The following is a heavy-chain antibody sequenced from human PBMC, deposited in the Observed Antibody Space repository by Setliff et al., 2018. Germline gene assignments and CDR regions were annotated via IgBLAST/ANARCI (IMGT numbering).Heavy chain of an antibody. J-gene: IGHJ3*02. CDR1: GYSFTSFS. Sequence: ASVKVSCEASGYSFTSFSITWVRQAPGQGLEWLGWVSTYNGDAKSAQKFRGRVTMTTDISTSTVYMELRTLRSDDTAVYYCARRPIALAGYRKGAFDIWGQGTMVTV. CDR3: ARRPIALAGYRKGAFDI. D-gene: IGHD6-19*01. V-gene: IGHV1-18*01. CDR2: VSTYNGDA.